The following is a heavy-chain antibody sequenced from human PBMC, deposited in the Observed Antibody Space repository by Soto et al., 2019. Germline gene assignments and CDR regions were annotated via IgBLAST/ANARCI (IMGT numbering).Heavy chain of an antibody. CDR1: GFTVDDYA. CDR2: ISWNSETI. J-gene: IGHJ4*02. Sequence: PGGSLRLSCAASGFTVDDYAMHWVRQAPGKGLEWVSGISWNSETIDYADSVKGRFTISRDNAKSSLFLQMNSLRADDTAVYYCARDRRFGSGSPDYWGLGVLVTVS. D-gene: IGHD3-10*01. CDR3: ARDRRFGSGSPDY. V-gene: IGHV3-9*01.